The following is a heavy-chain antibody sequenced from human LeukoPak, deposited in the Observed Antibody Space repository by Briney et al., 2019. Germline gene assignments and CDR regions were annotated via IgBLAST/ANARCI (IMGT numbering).Heavy chain of an antibody. J-gene: IGHJ4*02. V-gene: IGHV5-51*01. D-gene: IGHD3-22*01. CDR3: ATSSGYLDY. CDR2: IYPGDFDT. Sequence: GESLKISYKGSGYSFTNYWIGWVRQMPGKGLEWMGIIYPGDFDTRYSPSFQGQVTISVDKSISTAYLQWSSLKASDIAMYYCATSSGYLDYWGQGTLVTVSS. CDR1: GYSFTNYW.